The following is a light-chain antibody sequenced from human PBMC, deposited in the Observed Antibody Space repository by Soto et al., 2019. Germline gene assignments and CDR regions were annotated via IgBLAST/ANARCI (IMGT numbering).Light chain of an antibody. CDR3: QQRSNLSVT. Sequence: EIVLTQSPATLSLSPGERATLSCRASQSVSSYLAWYQQKPGQAPRLLIYDASNRATGIPARFSGSGSGTDFTLTISSLEPEDFAVYNCQQRSNLSVTFGPGTKVDIK. CDR2: DAS. J-gene: IGKJ3*01. V-gene: IGKV3-11*01. CDR1: QSVSSY.